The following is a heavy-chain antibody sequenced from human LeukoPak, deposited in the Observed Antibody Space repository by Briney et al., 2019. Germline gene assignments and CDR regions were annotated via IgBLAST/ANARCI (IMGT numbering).Heavy chain of an antibody. V-gene: IGHV4-59*01. J-gene: IGHJ4*02. Sequence: SETLSLTCTVSGGSITSYYWSWIRQPPGKGLEWIGYIYYSGSTNYNPSLKSRVTISVDTSKNQFSLKLSYVTAADTAVYFCARESSWGNFDYWGQGTLVTVSS. D-gene: IGHD7-27*01. CDR2: IYYSGST. CDR3: ARESSWGNFDY. CDR1: GGSITSYY.